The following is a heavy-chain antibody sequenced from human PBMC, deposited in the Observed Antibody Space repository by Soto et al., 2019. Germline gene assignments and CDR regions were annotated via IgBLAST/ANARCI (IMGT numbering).Heavy chain of an antibody. CDR1: GFTFIDYY. D-gene: IGHD1-26*01. CDR3: AKAVGAADY. CDR2: ISSSGSTI. V-gene: IGHV3-11*01. J-gene: IGHJ4*02. Sequence: WGSLRLSCAASGFTFIDYYIIFIRHAPVKGLEWVSYISSSGSTIYYADSVKGRFTISRDNAKNSLYLQMNSLRAEDTAVYYCAKAVGAADYWGQGTLVTVSS.